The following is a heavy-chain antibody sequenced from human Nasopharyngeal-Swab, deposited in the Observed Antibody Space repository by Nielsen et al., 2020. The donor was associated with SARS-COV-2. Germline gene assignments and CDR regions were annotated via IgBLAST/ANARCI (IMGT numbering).Heavy chain of an antibody. CDR3: AKDRYCSGGACYFNGFDS. CDR1: GFTFSTYA. J-gene: IGHJ4*02. V-gene: IGHV3-23*01. CDR2: VSGTGGTT. D-gene: IGHD2-15*01. Sequence: GESLKISCAVSGFTFSTYAMTWVRQAPGKGLEWVSSVSGTGGTTKYADSVKGRFTISRDNSKKKVYPEMHSLRAEDTAVYYCAKDRYCSGGACYFNGFDSWGQGTLVTVSS.